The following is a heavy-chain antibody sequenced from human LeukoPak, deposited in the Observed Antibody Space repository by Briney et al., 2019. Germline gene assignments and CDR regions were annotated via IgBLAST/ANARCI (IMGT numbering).Heavy chain of an antibody. CDR3: ARDYGSGSYWFPDYYYYGMDV. CDR1: GYTFTSYD. J-gene: IGHJ6*02. D-gene: IGHD3-10*01. V-gene: IGHV1-8*01. CDR2: MNPNSGNT. Sequence: ASVKVSCKASGYTFTSYDINWVRQATGQGLEWMGWMNPNSGNTGYAQKFQGRVTMTRNTSISTAYMELSSLRSEDTAVYYCARDYGSGSYWFPDYYYYGMDVWGQGTTVTVSS.